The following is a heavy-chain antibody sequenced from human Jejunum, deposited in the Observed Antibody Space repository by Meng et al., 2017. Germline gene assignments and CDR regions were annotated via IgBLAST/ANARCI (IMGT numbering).Heavy chain of an antibody. J-gene: IGHJ4*02. Sequence: QVHRVQSVAEVPKPGAAGKVACQACGDTSGGSYVNWVRQAPGQGLEYMGRIMPDSGYSTYVQRFQDRVTMTTDTSISTVYMELCRLTSDDTAVYYCASHQRGFDIDTAPNWGQGTLVTVSS. V-gene: IGHV1-2*06. D-gene: IGHD2-2*01. CDR1: GDTSGGSY. CDR3: ASHQRGFDIDTAPN. CDR2: IMPDSGYS.